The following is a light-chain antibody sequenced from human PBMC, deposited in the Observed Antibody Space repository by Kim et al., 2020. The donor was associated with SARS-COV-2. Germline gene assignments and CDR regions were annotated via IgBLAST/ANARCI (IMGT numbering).Light chain of an antibody. CDR3: QQYFEWPWT. Sequence: VSPGEMATLACRASQSVSTKLAWYQQKAGQTPKLLIYSASTRATGIPADFSGSGSGTEFTLTFSSLQSQNSTFYFCQQYFEWPWTFGQGTKVDIK. V-gene: IGKV3-15*01. J-gene: IGKJ1*01. CDR1: QSVSTK. CDR2: SAS.